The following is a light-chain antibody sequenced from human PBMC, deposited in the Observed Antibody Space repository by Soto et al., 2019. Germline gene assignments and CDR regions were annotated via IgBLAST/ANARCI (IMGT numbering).Light chain of an antibody. CDR1: QSVSSSY. CDR2: GAS. CDR3: QQYGSSPQT. J-gene: IGKJ1*01. V-gene: IGKV3-20*01. Sequence: EIVLTQSPGTLSLSPGERATLSCRASQSVSSSYLAWYQQKPGQAPRLLIYGASNRATGIPYRFSGSGSGTDFTLTISRLEPEDFAVYYCQQYGSSPQTFGQGTKVDIK.